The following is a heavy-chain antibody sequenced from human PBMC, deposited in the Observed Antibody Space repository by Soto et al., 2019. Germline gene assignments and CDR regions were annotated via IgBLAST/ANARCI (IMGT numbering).Heavy chain of an antibody. D-gene: IGHD2-15*01. CDR3: ARDGIVVVVDAPPYSYGMDV. CDR2: ISSTTNYI. V-gene: IGHV3-21*06. CDR1: GFTCTRYS. J-gene: IGHJ6*02. Sequence: RGSLRLSCAASGFTCTRYSMNWVRQAPGKGLEWVSSISSTTNYIYYGDSMKGRFTISRDNAKNSLYLQMNSLRAEDTAVYYCARDGIVVVVDAPPYSYGMDVSGQGTTVTVFS.